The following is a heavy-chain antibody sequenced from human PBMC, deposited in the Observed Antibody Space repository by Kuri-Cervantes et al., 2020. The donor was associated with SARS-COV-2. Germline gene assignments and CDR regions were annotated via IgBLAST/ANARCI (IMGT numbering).Heavy chain of an antibody. D-gene: IGHD3-10*01. Sequence: SETLSLTCTVSGDSLRSGAHYWSWIRQTPGKGLEWIGNIYYSGSTYYNPSLKSRVTISVDTSQNQFSLRLSAVTAADTAVYYCATSYGGSGSYYYGMDVWGQGTTVTVSS. CDR2: IYYSGST. CDR1: GDSLRSGAHY. CDR3: ATSYGGSGSYYYGMDV. J-gene: IGHJ6*02. V-gene: IGHV4-31*03.